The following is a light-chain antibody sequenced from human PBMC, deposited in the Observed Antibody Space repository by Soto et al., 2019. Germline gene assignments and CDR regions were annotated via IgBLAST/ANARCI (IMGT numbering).Light chain of an antibody. CDR2: DAY. CDR1: QSFRGL. J-gene: IGKJ5*01. Sequence: EVVLAQSPVTLSLSPGERATLSCRASQSFRGLLAWYQQKPGQAPRLLIYDAYNRATGIPPRFSGSGYGTDLTLTIRSLEPEDSAVYYCQQRHRWPITFGQGTRMEIK. CDR3: QQRHRWPIT. V-gene: IGKV3-11*01.